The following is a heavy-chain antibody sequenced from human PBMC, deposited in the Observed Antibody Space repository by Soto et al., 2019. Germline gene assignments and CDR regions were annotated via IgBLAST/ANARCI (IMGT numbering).Heavy chain of an antibody. CDR3: AKDHRMDV. J-gene: IGHJ6*02. V-gene: IGHV3-23*01. CDR2: ISGSGGST. Sequence: PGGSLRLSCVASGFTFSDYATAWVRQSPGKGLEWVSSISGSGGSTYYADSVKGRFTISRDNSKNTVFLQMNSLRAEDTAVYYCAKDHRMDVWGQGATVTVSS. CDR1: GFTFSDYA.